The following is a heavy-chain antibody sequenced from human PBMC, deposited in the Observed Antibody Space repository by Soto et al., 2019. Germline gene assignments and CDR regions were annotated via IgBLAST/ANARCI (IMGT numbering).Heavy chain of an antibody. CDR3: ARDRTRGGNPASDY. V-gene: IGHV4-31*03. J-gene: IGHJ4*02. CDR1: GGSISSCDYY. CDR2: LYYSGST. D-gene: IGHD3-10*01. Sequence: QVQLQESGPGLVKPSQTLSLTCTVSGGSISSCDYYWSWIRPHQGKGLEWIVYLYYSGSTYYNPSLMRRVTISVDTSQNQFSLKLSSVTAADTAVYYCARDRTRGGNPASDYLGQGTLVTGSS.